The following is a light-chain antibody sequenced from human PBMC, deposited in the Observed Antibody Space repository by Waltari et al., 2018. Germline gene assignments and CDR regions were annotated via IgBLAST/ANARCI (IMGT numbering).Light chain of an antibody. V-gene: IGKV3-20*01. J-gene: IGKJ1*01. CDR3: QKYVSLPAT. Sequence: EIVLTHTHGTLSLSQGRRASLSCRASQSVSRFLAWSQQKPGQAPRLLVCDAATSATGIPDRFIGSGSGTDFSLTISRLEAEDFAVFYCQKYVSLPATFGPGTKVEIK. CDR1: QSVSRF. CDR2: DAA.